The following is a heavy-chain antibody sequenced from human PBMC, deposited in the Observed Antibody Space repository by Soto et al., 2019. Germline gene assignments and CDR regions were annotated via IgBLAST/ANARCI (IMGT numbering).Heavy chain of an antibody. J-gene: IGHJ4*02. CDR1: GYTFTSYY. CDR2: INPSGGST. V-gene: IGHV1-46*01. CDR3: ARPLYYYDSSGSFAN. Sequence: QVQLVQSGAEVKKPGASVKVSCKASGYTFTSYYMHWVRQAPGQGLEWMGLINPSGGSTSYAQKFQGRVTMTRDTSTSTVYMELSSLRSEDTAVYYCARPLYYYDSSGSFANWGQGTLVTVSS. D-gene: IGHD3-22*01.